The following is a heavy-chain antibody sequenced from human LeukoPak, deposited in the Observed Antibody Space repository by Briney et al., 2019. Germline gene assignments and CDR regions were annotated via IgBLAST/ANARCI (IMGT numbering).Heavy chain of an antibody. CDR3: ATEGGPPIERY. J-gene: IGHJ4*02. V-gene: IGHV3-23*01. Sequence: GVSLRLSCAASGFTFSIYAMSWVRQAPGKGLGWVSAIGGRTDTTYYADSVKGRFTISRDNSKNTLFLQMNSLRAEDTAVYYCATEGGPPIERYWGQGTLVTVSS. D-gene: IGHD2-15*01. CDR2: IGGRTDTT. CDR1: GFTFSIYA.